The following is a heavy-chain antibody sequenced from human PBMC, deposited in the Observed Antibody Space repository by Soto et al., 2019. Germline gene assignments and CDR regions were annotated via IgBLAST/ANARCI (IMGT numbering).Heavy chain of an antibody. Sequence: SETLSLTCTVSGGSISSYYWSWIRQPPGKGLEWIGYIYYSGSTNYNTSLKSRVTISVDTSKNQFSLKLSSVTAADTAVYYCARHYGDYWFDPWGQGALVTVSS. CDR1: GGSISSYY. V-gene: IGHV4-59*08. D-gene: IGHD4-17*01. CDR2: IYYSGST. J-gene: IGHJ5*02. CDR3: ARHYGDYWFDP.